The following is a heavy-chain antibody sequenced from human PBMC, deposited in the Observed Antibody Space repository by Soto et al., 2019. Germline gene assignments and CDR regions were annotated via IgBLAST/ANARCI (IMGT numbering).Heavy chain of an antibody. D-gene: IGHD3-22*01. V-gene: IGHV4-39*01. CDR1: GGSVSSGSYY. Sequence: SETLSLTCTFSGGSVSSGSYYLSWIRQPPGKGLEWIGSIYSSGSTYYNPSLKSRVTISVDTSKNQFSLKLSSVTAADTAVYYCARHPSYYYDSSGSIWGQGTLVTVSS. CDR2: IYSSGST. CDR3: ARHPSYYYDSSGSI. J-gene: IGHJ4*02.